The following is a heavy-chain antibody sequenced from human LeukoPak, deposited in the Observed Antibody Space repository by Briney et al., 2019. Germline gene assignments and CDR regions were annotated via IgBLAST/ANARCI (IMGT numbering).Heavy chain of an antibody. CDR2: ISQSGST. Sequence: SETLSLTCTVYGESFSGYYWTWIRQPPGKGLEWIGEISQSGSTNYNPSLKSRVTMSVDTSKKQFSLKLNSVTAADTAVYYCARGRYCSGGSCYYYWGQGTLVTVSP. D-gene: IGHD2-15*01. CDR1: GESFSGYY. V-gene: IGHV4-34*01. J-gene: IGHJ4*02. CDR3: ARGRYCSGGSCYYY.